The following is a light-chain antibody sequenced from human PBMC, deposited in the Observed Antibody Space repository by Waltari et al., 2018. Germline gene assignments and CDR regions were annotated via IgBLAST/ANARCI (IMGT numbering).Light chain of an antibody. CDR3: QQVNIYPYT. CDR1: QGVSRS. CDR2: EAA. J-gene: IGKJ2*01. Sequence: DIQLTQSPSFMSASVGDRVPITCRASQGVSRSLAWYQQEPGKAPKLLIREAATLQSGVPPRFSGSGSGTAFTLTISSLQPEDVATYYCQQVNIYPYTFGQGTKLEIK. V-gene: IGKV1-9*01.